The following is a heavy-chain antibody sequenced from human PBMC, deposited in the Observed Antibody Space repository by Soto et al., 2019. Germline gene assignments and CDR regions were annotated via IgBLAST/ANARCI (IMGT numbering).Heavy chain of an antibody. D-gene: IGHD3-16*01. CDR3: ARSTVPIRYYAY. CDR1: GFTFSSYS. J-gene: IGHJ4*02. CDR2: ISSSSSYI. Sequence: GGSLRLSCAASGFTFSSYSMNWVRQAPGKGLEWVSSISSSSSYIYYADSVKGRFTISRDNAKNSLYLQMNSLRAEDTAVYYCARSTVPIRYYAYWGQGTLVNVSS. V-gene: IGHV3-21*01.